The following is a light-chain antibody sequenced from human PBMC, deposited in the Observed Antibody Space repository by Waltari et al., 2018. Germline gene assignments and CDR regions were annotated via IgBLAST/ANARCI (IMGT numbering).Light chain of an antibody. CDR1: QSVNEY. V-gene: IGKV3-11*01. CDR3: QLSYTTPHT. J-gene: IGKJ2*01. Sequence: EIVLTQSPATLSLSPGERATLSCRASQSVNEYLAWYQQIPGQAPRLLIYDASNRATGIPARFSGSGSGTDFTLTISSLEPEDFAYYYCQLSYTTPHTFGQGTKVEIK. CDR2: DAS.